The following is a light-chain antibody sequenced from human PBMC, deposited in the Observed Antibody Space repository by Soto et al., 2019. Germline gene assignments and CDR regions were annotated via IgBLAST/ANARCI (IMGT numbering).Light chain of an antibody. Sequence: DIQMTQSPSSLSASVGDRVTITCRASQSISSFLNWNQQKPGKAPKLLIHSASSLQSGVPSRFSGSGSGTDFTLTITSLQPEDFATYYCQQSYSSPPITFGQGTRLEIK. CDR2: SAS. CDR1: QSISSF. V-gene: IGKV1-39*01. J-gene: IGKJ5*01. CDR3: QQSYSSPPIT.